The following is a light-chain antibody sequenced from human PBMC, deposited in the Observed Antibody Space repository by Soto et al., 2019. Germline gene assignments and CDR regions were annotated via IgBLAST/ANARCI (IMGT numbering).Light chain of an antibody. V-gene: IGLV1-44*01. CDR2: GNN. J-gene: IGLJ1*01. CDR1: SSNIGRNS. Sequence: QSALTQAPSVSGTPGQRVTITCSGSSSNIGRNSVNWYQHLPGTAPKLLTHGNNHRPSGVPDRFSGSKPGTSASLAISGLQPEDEADYCCAAWDDSLNEYVFGDGTKVTVL. CDR3: AAWDDSLNEYV.